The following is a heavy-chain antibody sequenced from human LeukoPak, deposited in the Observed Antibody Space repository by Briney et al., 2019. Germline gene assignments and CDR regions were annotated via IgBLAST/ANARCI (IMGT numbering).Heavy chain of an antibody. V-gene: IGHV3-30*02. CDR1: GFSFSGYG. CDR2: IRYDGSNE. D-gene: IGHD2-15*01. Sequence: GGSLRLSCAASGFSFSGYGMHWVRQAPGKGLEWVAFIRYDGSNEYYADSVRGRFTISRDKSKNTLSLQMNGLRVEDTAVYYCAKVMPPGRIRFYSYYMDVWGKGTTVTVS. J-gene: IGHJ6*03. CDR3: AKVMPPGRIRFYSYYMDV.